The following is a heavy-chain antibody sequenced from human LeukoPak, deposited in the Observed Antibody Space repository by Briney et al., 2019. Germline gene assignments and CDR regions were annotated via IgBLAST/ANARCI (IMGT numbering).Heavy chain of an antibody. D-gene: IGHD2-21*02. Sequence: GASVKVSCKASGGTFSSYATSWVRQAPGQGLEWMGRIIPIFGTANYAQKFQGRVTITTDESTSTAYMELSSLRSEDTAVYYCARDLEGYCGGDCPFDYWGQGTLVTVSS. CDR2: IIPIFGTA. CDR3: ARDLEGYCGGDCPFDY. CDR1: GGTFSSYA. V-gene: IGHV1-69*05. J-gene: IGHJ4*02.